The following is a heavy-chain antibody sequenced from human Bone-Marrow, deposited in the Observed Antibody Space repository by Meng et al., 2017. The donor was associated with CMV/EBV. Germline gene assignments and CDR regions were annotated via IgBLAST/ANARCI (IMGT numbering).Heavy chain of an antibody. V-gene: IGHV3-21*01. Sequence: GESLKISCAASGFTFSSYSMNWVRQAPGKGLEWVSSISSSSSYIYYADSVKGRFTISRENAKNSLYLQMNSLRAEDTAVYYCARSGSGGGAFDIWGQGTMVTV. J-gene: IGHJ3*02. CDR2: ISSSSSYI. CDR1: GFTFSSYS. CDR3: ARSGSGGGAFDI. D-gene: IGHD2-15*01.